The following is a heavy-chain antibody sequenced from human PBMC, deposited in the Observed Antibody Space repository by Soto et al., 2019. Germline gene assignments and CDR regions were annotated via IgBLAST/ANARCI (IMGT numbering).Heavy chain of an antibody. V-gene: IGHV3-21*01. CDR2: ISSSSSYI. CDR3: ASAHDFWSVHAN. D-gene: IGHD3-3*01. Sequence: GGSLRLSCAASGFTFSSYSMNWVRQAPGKGLEWVSSISSSSSYIYYADSVKGRFTISRDNAKNSLYLQMNSLRAEDTAVYYCASAHDFWSVHANWGQGTLVTVSS. J-gene: IGHJ4*02. CDR1: GFTFSSYS.